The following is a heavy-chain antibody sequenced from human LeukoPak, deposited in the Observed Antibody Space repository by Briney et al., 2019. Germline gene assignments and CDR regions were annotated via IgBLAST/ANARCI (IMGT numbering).Heavy chain of an antibody. CDR3: PRASWVSNADAVS. Sequence: PGGSLRLSCAASGFSFSSYAMSWVRQAPARGLEWVSSMKGGGGDTFYADFVKGRFTLSRDDSRNTVYLQLNSLRVEDTAAYYCPRASWVSNADAVSWGQGTLVTVSS. V-gene: IGHV3-23*01. CDR2: MKGGGGDT. CDR1: GFSFSSYA. J-gene: IGHJ5*02. D-gene: IGHD1-1*01.